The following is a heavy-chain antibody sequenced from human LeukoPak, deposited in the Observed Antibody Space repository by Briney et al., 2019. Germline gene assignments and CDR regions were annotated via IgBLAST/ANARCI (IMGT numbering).Heavy chain of an antibody. CDR2: IYHTGST. D-gene: IGHD2-15*01. CDR3: ARTYCSGGTCYDLFDY. Sequence: SETLSLTCTVSGGSISSYYCSWIRQPPGKGLEWIAYIYHTGSTNYNPSLRSRATISLDTSKRQFSLKLSSVTAADTAVYYCARTYCSGGTCYDLFDYWGQGTLVTVSS. J-gene: IGHJ4*02. CDR1: GGSISSYY. V-gene: IGHV4-59*01.